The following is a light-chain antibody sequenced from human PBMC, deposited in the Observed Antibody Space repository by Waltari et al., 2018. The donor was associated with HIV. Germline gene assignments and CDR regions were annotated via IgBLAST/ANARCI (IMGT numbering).Light chain of an antibody. Sequence: DIQMTQFPSSLSATVGDRVTITCRASQSISRYLSWYQQKPGKAPKLLVDSAFSLQSGVSSRFSGSGSGTVVTLTISSLQPEDSATYYCHQSYLAPDTVGQGTRLEIK. V-gene: IGKV1-39*01. J-gene: IGKJ2*01. CDR1: QSISRY. CDR2: SAF. CDR3: HQSYLAPDT.